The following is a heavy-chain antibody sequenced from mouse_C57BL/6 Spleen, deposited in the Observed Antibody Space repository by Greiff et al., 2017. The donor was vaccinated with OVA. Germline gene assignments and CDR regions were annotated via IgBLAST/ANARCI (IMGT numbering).Heavy chain of an antibody. CDR3: ARADGSSHYFDY. D-gene: IGHD1-1*01. Sequence: VQLQQSGPELVKPGASVKIPCKASGYTFTDYNMDWVKPSHGKSLEWIGDINPNNGGTIYNQKFKGKATLTVDKSSSTAYMELRSLTSEDTAVYYCARADGSSHYFDYWGQGTTLTVSS. V-gene: IGHV1-18*01. CDR1: GYTFTDYN. J-gene: IGHJ2*01. CDR2: INPNNGGT.